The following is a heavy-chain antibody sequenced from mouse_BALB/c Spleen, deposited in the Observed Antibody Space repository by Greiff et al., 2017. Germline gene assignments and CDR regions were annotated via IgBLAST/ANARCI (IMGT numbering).Heavy chain of an antibody. CDR1: GYTFTDYN. CDR2: INPNNGGT. J-gene: IGHJ3*01. Sequence: EVQLQQSGPELVKPGASVKIPCKASGYTFTDYNMDWVKQSHGKSLEWIGDINPNNGGTIYNQKFKGKATLTVDKSSSTAYMELRSLTSEDTAVYYCARWADDGYYVPFAYWGQGTLVTVSA. CDR3: ARWADDGYYVPFAY. V-gene: IGHV1-18*01. D-gene: IGHD2-3*01.